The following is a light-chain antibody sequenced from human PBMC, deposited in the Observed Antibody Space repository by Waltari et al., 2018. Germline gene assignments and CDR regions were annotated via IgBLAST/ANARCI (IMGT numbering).Light chain of an antibody. CDR3: QQHGTLPAT. V-gene: IGKV3-20*01. CDR2: GAS. CDR1: QTVGSSN. Sequence: EIVLTQSPGTASLSPGERVPLSCRASQTVGSSNLAWYQQKPGQAPRLVIYGASRRATGIPDRFSGSGSGTDFSLTISRLEPEDFAVYYCQQHGTLPATFGQGTKVEIK. J-gene: IGKJ1*01.